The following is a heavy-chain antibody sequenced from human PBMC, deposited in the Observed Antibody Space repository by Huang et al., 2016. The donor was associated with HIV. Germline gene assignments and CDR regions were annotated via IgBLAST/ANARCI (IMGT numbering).Heavy chain of an antibody. CDR2: IYYSGRT. CDR1: GCSISSSNYY. Sequence: LQLQESGPGLVKPSETLSLTCTVSGCSISSSNYYLGWIRQPPGKGLEWIGNIYYSGRTNYNPPLKRRVTISVDTSKNQFSLKLSSLSAADTAVYYCARSFFLGNYYIDWGQGTLVTVSS. CDR3: ARSFFLGNYYID. V-gene: IGHV4-39*01. D-gene: IGHD3-10*01. J-gene: IGHJ4*02.